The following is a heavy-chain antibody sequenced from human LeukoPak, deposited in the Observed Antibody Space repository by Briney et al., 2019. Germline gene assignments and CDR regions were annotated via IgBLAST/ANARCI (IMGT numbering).Heavy chain of an antibody. Sequence: HPGGSLRLSCAASGFTFSSYAMNWVRQAPGKGLEWVSAISGSGGSTYYADSVKGRFTISRDNSKNTLYLQMNSLRAEDTAVYYCAKDPYYYGSGSYFDYWGQGTLVTVSS. CDR2: ISGSGGST. V-gene: IGHV3-23*01. CDR3: AKDPYYYGSGSYFDY. CDR1: GFTFSSYA. D-gene: IGHD3-10*01. J-gene: IGHJ4*02.